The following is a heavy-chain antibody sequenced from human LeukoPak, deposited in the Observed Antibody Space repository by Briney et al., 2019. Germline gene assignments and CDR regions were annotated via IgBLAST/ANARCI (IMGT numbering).Heavy chain of an antibody. CDR1: GFSFDDYG. J-gene: IGHJ3*02. Sequence: GGSLRLSCEASGFSFDDYGMSWVRQSTGKGLEWVSAITNWNGGSTGYADSVRGRFTISRDNAKNSLYLQMNSLRAEDTALYYCARCSRSSTDCYSAFDIWGQGAMVTVSS. D-gene: IGHD2-2*02. CDR2: ITNWNGGST. CDR3: ARCSRSSTDCYSAFDI. V-gene: IGHV3-20*04.